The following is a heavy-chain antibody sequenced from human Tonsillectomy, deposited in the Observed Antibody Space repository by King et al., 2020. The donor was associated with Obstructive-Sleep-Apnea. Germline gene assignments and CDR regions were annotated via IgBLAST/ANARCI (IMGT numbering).Heavy chain of an antibody. Sequence: QLQESGPGLVEPSETLSLTCTFSGASVSSFYWSWIRKPAGKGREWIGRIYTRGNTDYNPSLTSRVTMSVDTSKNQFSLKVTTVTAADTAVYFCARVGETVYYYYGMDVWGQGTTVTVSS. CDR2: IYTRGNT. CDR3: ARVGETVYYYYGMDV. J-gene: IGHJ6*02. CDR1: GASVSSFY. V-gene: IGHV4-4*07. D-gene: IGHD1-1*01.